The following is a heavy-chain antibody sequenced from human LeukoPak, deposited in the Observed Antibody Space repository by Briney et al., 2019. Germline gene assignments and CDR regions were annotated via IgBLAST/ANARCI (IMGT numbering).Heavy chain of an antibody. CDR3: AKSLSSVAGTVY. CDR1: GYTFSSYS. J-gene: IGHJ4*02. Sequence: SGGSLRLSCLASGYTFSSYSINWVRQAPGKGLEWVSAISGSGGSTYYADSVKGRFTISRDNSKNMLYLQMNSLRAEDTAVYYCAKSLSSVAGTVYWGQGTLVTVSS. CDR2: ISGSGGST. D-gene: IGHD6-19*01. V-gene: IGHV3-23*01.